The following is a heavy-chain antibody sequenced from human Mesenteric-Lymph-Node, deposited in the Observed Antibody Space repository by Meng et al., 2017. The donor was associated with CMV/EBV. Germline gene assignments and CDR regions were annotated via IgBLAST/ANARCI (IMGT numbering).Heavy chain of an antibody. J-gene: IGHJ4*02. CDR1: GGSFSGYY. CDR3: ASSIAARRGADY. CDR2: INHSGST. Sequence: VQLPQWGAGLLKPSVTLSLTCAVYGGSFSGYYWSWIRQPPGKGLEWIGEINHSGSTNYNPSLKSRVTISVDTSKNQFSLKLSSVTAADTAVYYCASSIAARRGADYWGQGTLVTVSS. V-gene: IGHV4-34*01. D-gene: IGHD6-6*01.